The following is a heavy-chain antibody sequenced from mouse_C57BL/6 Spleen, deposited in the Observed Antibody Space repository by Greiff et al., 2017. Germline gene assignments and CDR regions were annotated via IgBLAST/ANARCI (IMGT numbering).Heavy chain of an antibody. CDR1: GYTFTSYC. CDR2: INPNSGGT. CDR3: ARERGGWFAD. V-gene: IGHV1-62-3*01. Sequence: QVQLQQPEADLVQPGASVKLSCKASGYTFTSYCMPWVHQRPERGLEWIARINPNSGGTNYIESLKSSAILTVDKPTSTPYMQLSSLTSEDSAVYYCARERGGWFADWGTGTLVTVSA. J-gene: IGHJ3*01.